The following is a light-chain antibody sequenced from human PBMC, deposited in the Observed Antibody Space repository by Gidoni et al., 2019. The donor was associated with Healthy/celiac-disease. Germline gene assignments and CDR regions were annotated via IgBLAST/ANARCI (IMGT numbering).Light chain of an antibody. V-gene: IGLV2-14*01. CDR3: SSYTSSSTPYV. J-gene: IGLJ1*01. CDR1: SSDVGGYNY. Sequence: HSSLTHPAPVSGSPAQSITISCTGTSSDVGGYNYVSWYQQHPGKAPKLMIYDVRNRPSGVSNRFSGSKSGNTASLTISGLQAEDEADYYCSSYTSSSTPYVFGTGTKVTVL. CDR2: DVR.